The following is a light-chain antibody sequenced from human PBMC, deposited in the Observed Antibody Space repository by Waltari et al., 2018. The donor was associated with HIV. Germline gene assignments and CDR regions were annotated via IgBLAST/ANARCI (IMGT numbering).Light chain of an antibody. V-gene: IGKV1-39*01. J-gene: IGKJ1*01. CDR1: QTISKF. CDR2: EAS. Sequence: DIQMTQSPSSLSASVGDRVTITCRAGQTISKFFNWYQQKPGKAPRLLIFEASTLEAGVPARFSGSASGTDFTLTISSLQPEDFATYYCHQTYSTLWTFGQGTKVEIK. CDR3: HQTYSTLWT.